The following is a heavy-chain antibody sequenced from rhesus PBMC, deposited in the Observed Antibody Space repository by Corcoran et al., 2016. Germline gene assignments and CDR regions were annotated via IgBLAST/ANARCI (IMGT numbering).Heavy chain of an antibody. Sequence: QLQLQESGPGLVKPSETLSVTCAVSGGSISSSYWSWIRQAPGKGLEWIGYSYGSGSSTNYNPSLKSRVTLSVDTSKNQFSLKLSSVTAADTAVYYCVRGGDEYSNYGRFDVWGPGVLVTVSS. CDR3: VRGGDEYSNYGRFDV. CDR1: GGSISSSY. CDR2: SYGSGSST. J-gene: IGHJ5-1*01. D-gene: IGHD4-23*01. V-gene: IGHV4-169*01.